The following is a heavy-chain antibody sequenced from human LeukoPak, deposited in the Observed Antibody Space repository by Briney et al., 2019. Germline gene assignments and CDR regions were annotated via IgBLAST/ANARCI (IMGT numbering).Heavy chain of an antibody. D-gene: IGHD3-10*01. V-gene: IGHV4-59*01. CDR3: ARSELLWFGGVNSGFDY. J-gene: IGHJ4*02. CDR2: IYYSGST. Sequence: SETLSLTCTVSGGSISSYYWSWTRQPPGKGLEWIGYIYYSGSTNYNPSLKSRVTISLDTSKNQFSLKLSSVTAADTAVYYCARSELLWFGGVNSGFDYWGQGTLVTVSS. CDR1: GGSISSYY.